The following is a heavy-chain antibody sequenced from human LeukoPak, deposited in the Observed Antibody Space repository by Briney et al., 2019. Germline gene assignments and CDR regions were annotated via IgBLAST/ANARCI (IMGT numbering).Heavy chain of an antibody. CDR2: ISYDGSNK. J-gene: IGHJ6*02. V-gene: IGHV3-30*04. Sequence: SGGSLRLSCAASGFTFSSYAMHWVRQAPGKGLEWVAVISYDGSNKYYADSVKGRFTISRDNSKNTLYLQMNSLRAEDTAVYYCATDGDGDRTSYYYYGMDVWGQGTTVTVSS. D-gene: IGHD4-17*01. CDR3: ATDGDGDRTSYYYYGMDV. CDR1: GFTFSSYA.